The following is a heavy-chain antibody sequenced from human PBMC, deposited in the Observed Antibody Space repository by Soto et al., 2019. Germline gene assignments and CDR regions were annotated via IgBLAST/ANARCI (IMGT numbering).Heavy chain of an antibody. J-gene: IGHJ4*02. Sequence: PGGSLRLSCAASGFMFSAYWMSWVRQAPGKGLEWVANIHGDGGKIYYVDSVKGRFTISRDNAKRSLYLQMKSLRAEDTAVYYCAKPYSGSYGGHYFDYWGQGTLVTVSS. CDR1: GFMFSAYW. CDR3: AKPYSGSYGGHYFDY. V-gene: IGHV3-7*01. CDR2: IHGDGGKI. D-gene: IGHD6-19*01.